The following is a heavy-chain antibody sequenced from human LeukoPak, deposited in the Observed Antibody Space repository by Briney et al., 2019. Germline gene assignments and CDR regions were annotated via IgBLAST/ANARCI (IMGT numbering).Heavy chain of an antibody. V-gene: IGHV1-69*13. CDR3: ARLRDDFWSGYRARCFDP. J-gene: IGHJ5*02. Sequence: GASVKVSCKASGGTFSSYAISWVRQAPGQGLEWMGGIIPIFGTANYAQKFQGRVTITADESTSTAYMELSSLRSEDTAVYYCARLRDDFWSGYRARCFDPWGQGTLVTVSP. CDR2: IIPIFGTA. CDR1: GGTFSSYA. D-gene: IGHD3-3*01.